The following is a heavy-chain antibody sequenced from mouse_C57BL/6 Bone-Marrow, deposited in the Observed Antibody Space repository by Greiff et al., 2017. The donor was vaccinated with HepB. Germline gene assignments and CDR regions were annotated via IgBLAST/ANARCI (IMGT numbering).Heavy chain of an antibody. CDR3: ARGTWWLP. J-gene: IGHJ3*01. CDR1: GYTFTSYW. V-gene: IGHV1-50*01. D-gene: IGHD2-3*01. Sequence: QVQLQQPGAELVKPGASVKLSCKASGYTFTSYWMQWVKQRPGQGLEWIAEIDPSDSYTNYNQKFKGKATWTVDTSTSTAYMQLSSLTSEDSAVYYCARGTWWLPWGQGTLVSVSA. CDR2: IDPSDSYT.